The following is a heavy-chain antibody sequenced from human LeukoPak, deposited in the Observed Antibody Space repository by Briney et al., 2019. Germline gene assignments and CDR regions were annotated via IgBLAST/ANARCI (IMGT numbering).Heavy chain of an antibody. V-gene: IGHV1-46*01. J-gene: IGHJ4*02. D-gene: IGHD3-22*01. Sequence: ALVKVSCKASGYTVTSYYMHWVRQAPGQGLEWMGILNPNGGSSNYAQKFQGRATLTRATSTSTVYMELSSLRSEDTAVYYCATDALGYYDRPFDYWGQGTLVTVSS. CDR3: ATDALGYYDRPFDY. CDR2: LNPNGGSS. CDR1: GYTVTSYY.